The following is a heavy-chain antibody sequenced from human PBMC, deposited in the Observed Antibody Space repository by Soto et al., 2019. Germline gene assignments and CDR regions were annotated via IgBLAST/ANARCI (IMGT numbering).Heavy chain of an antibody. Sequence: SETLSLTCTVSGGSISSGGYYWSWIRQHPGKGLEWIGYIYYSGSTYYNPSLKSRVTISVDTSKNQFSLKLSSVTAADTAVYYCASSDYGDYEGYAFDIWGQGTMVTVSS. CDR1: GGSISSGGYY. V-gene: IGHV4-31*03. D-gene: IGHD4-17*01. CDR2: IYYSGST. CDR3: ASSDYGDYEGYAFDI. J-gene: IGHJ3*02.